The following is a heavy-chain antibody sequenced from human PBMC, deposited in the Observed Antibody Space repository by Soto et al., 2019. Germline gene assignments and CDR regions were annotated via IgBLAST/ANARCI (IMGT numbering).Heavy chain of an antibody. D-gene: IGHD2-2*01. J-gene: IGHJ6*02. CDR2: IIPISETT. CDR3: ARSQGSSTSLEIYYYYYYGMDV. V-gene: IGHV1-69*01. Sequence: QVQLVQSGAEVKKPGSSVKVSCKASGGTFSSYAISWVRQAPGQGLEWMGGIIPISETTNYAQKFQGRVTSTADESKSTAYMELRSMRPEDTAVYYCARSQGSSTSLEIYYYYYYGMDVWGQGTTVTVSS. CDR1: GGTFSSYA.